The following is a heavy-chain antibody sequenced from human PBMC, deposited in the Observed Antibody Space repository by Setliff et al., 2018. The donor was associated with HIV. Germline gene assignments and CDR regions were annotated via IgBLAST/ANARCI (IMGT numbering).Heavy chain of an antibody. CDR3: ARQSGHRYGTYYYFYYVDV. V-gene: IGHV4-39*01. CDR2: MFYSGRT. D-gene: IGHD5-18*01. J-gene: IGHJ6*03. Sequence: PSETLSLTCTVSGGSIRSSSYYWAWLRQSPGKGLEWIGSMFYSGRTYHNPSLKSRVTISVDTSKNQFSLKLSSVTAADTAVYYCARQSGHRYGTYYYFYYVDVWGKGTTVTVSS. CDR1: GGSIRSSSYY.